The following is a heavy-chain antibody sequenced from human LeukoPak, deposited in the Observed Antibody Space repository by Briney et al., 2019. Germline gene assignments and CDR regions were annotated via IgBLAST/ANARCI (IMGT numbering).Heavy chain of an antibody. CDR3: TTGGTVTFDY. Sequence: GGSLRLSCAASGLSFSKAWMSWVRQAPGKGLEWVGRIKSKSDDGTAVYTAPVKGRFTISRDDSKNTLYLQMNSLKTEDTAVYYCTTGGTVTFDYWGQGTLVTVSS. CDR2: IKSKSDDGTA. CDR1: GLSFSKAW. J-gene: IGHJ4*02. V-gene: IGHV3-15*01. D-gene: IGHD4-17*01.